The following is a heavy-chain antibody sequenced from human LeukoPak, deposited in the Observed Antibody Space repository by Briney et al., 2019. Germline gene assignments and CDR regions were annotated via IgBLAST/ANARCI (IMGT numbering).Heavy chain of an antibody. CDR2: ISSSGSTI. J-gene: IGHJ4*02. D-gene: IGHD3-22*01. V-gene: IGHV3-11*04. CDR3: ARGTKLGYYDSSGSLGY. CDR1: GFTFSDYY. Sequence: GGSLRLSCAASGFTFSDYYMSWIREAPGKGLERVSYISSSGSTIYYADSLKGRFTISRDKAKNSLYLQMNSLRAEDTAVYYCARGTKLGYYDSSGSLGYWGQGTLVTVSS.